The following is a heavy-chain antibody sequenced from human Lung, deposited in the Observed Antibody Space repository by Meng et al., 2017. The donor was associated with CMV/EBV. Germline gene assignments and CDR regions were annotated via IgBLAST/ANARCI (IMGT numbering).Heavy chain of an antibody. CDR2: ISYDGSNK. V-gene: IGHV3-30*04. J-gene: IGHJ6*02. D-gene: IGHD3-22*01. Sequence: GGSXRLXCAASGFTFSSYAMHWVRQAPGKGLEWVAVISYDGSNKYYADSVKGRFTISRDNSKNTLYLQMNSLRAEDTAVYYCARAFYDSIFDGMDVWGQGTXVTVSS. CDR1: GFTFSSYA. CDR3: ARAFYDSIFDGMDV.